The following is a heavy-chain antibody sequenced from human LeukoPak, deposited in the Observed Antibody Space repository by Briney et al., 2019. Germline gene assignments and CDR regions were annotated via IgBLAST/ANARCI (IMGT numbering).Heavy chain of an antibody. CDR2: ISAYNGNT. CDR1: GYTFTSYG. V-gene: IGHV1-18*01. CDR3: ARPRSRGYIRDAFDI. Sequence: ASVKVSCKASGYTFTSYGISWVRQAPGQGLEWMGWISAYNGNTNYAQKFQGRVTITADESTSTAYMELSSLRSEDTAVYYCARPRSRGYIRDAFDIWGQGTMVTVSS. D-gene: IGHD3-22*01. J-gene: IGHJ3*02.